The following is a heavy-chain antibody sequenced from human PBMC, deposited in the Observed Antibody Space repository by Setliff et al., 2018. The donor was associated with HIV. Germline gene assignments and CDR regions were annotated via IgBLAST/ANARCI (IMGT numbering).Heavy chain of an antibody. J-gene: IGHJ4*02. CDR1: GFTFSSHW. CDR2: INQDGSEK. V-gene: IGHV3-7*01. CDR3: ARPFDQ. Sequence: GSLRLSCAVSGFTFSSHWMVWVRQAPGKGLEWVANINQDGSEKNYVDSVKGRFTISRDNAKNSLFLQMNSLRAEDTAVYYCARPFDQWGQGALVTVSS.